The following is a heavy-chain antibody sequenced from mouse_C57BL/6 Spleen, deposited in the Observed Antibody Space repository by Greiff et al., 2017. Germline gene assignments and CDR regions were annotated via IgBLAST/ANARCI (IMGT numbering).Heavy chain of an antibody. CDR1: GYTFTSYW. Sequence: VQLQQSGAELANPGASVKLSCKASGYTFTSYWMHWVKQRPGQGLEWIGYINPSSGYTKYNQKFKDKATLTADKSSSTAYMQLSSLTYEDSAVYYCVLQLRLPFAWFAYWGQGTLVTVSA. CDR3: VLQLRLPFAWFAY. J-gene: IGHJ3*01. CDR2: INPSSGYT. D-gene: IGHD3-2*02. V-gene: IGHV1-7*01.